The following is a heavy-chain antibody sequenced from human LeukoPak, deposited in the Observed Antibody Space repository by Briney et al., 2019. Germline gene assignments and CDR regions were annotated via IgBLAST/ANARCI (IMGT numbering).Heavy chain of an antibody. J-gene: IGHJ4*02. Sequence: GASVKVSCKASGYTFTTYHMHWVRQAPGQGLEWMGKINPSGGSTSYAQKFQGRATMTRDTSTSTVYMELSSLRSEDTAVYYCARDGVLRFLEGAYYLDYWGQGTLVTVSS. D-gene: IGHD3-3*01. V-gene: IGHV1-46*01. CDR2: INPSGGST. CDR3: ARDGVLRFLEGAYYLDY. CDR1: GYTFTTYH.